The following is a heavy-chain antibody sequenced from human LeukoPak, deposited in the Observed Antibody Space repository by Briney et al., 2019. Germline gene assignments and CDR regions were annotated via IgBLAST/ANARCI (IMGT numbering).Heavy chain of an antibody. Sequence: GGSLRLSCVGSGLSLGNYWMDWVRQAPGKGLEWVANIRKDGGDIHYVDSVKGRFTISRDNAKNSVYLQMHRLRAEDTAVYYCARDAFGDFSYWGQGILVTVSS. CDR2: IRKDGGDI. J-gene: IGHJ4*02. CDR3: ARDAFGDFSY. CDR1: GLSLGNYW. D-gene: IGHD3-10*01. V-gene: IGHV3-7*01.